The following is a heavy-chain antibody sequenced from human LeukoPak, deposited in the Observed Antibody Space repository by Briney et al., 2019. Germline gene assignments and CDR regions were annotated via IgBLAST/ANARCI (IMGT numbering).Heavy chain of an antibody. CDR1: GFTFSSYW. CDR3: ARSSRDGYNLVDY. J-gene: IGHJ4*02. D-gene: IGHD5-24*01. CDR2: IKQDGSEK. Sequence: GGSLRLSCAASGFTFSSYWMSWVRQAPGKGLEWVANIKQDGSEKYYVDSVKGRFTISRDYSKDTLYLQMNSLRAEDTAVYYCARSSRDGYNLVDYWGQGTLVTVSS. V-gene: IGHV3-7*02.